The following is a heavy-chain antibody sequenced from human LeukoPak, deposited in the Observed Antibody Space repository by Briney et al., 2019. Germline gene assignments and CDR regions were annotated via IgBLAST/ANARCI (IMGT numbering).Heavy chain of an antibody. J-gene: IGHJ4*02. Sequence: GGSLRLSCAASGFTFSSYWMHWVRQAPGKGLVWVSRINSDGSSTSYADSVKGRFTISRDNAKNTLYLQMNSLRPEDTAVYYCTKEGRPGWYLFDYWGQGTLVTVSS. D-gene: IGHD6-19*01. CDR3: TKEGRPGWYLFDY. CDR2: INSDGSST. V-gene: IGHV3-74*01. CDR1: GFTFSSYW.